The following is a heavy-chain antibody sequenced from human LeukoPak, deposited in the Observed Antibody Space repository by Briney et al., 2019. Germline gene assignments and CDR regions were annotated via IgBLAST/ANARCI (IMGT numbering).Heavy chain of an antibody. CDR2: VNPNSGNT. D-gene: IGHD5-18*01. J-gene: IGHJ4*02. Sequence: GASVKVSCKASGYTFTGYDINWVRQATGQGLEWMGWVNPNSGNTGYAQKFQGRVTMTRNTSISTAYMELSSLRSEDTAVYYCARGRRPTDMVYYFDFWGQGTLVTVSS. V-gene: IGHV1-8*01. CDR1: GYTFTGYD. CDR3: ARGRRPTDMVYYFDF.